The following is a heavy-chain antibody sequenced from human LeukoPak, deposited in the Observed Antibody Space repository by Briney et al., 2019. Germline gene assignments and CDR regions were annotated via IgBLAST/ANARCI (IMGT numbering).Heavy chain of an antibody. D-gene: IGHD6-19*01. CDR1: GDSISSVSYY. V-gene: IGHV4-39*01. CDR2: IYYSGST. CDR3: ARYLVAGHYFDY. Sequence: SETLSLTCTVSGDSISSVSYYWGWIRQPPGKGLAWIGSIYYSGSTYYNPSLKSRVTISVDTSKNQLSLKLSSVTAADTAVYYCARYLVAGHYFDYWGQGALVPVST. J-gene: IGHJ4*02.